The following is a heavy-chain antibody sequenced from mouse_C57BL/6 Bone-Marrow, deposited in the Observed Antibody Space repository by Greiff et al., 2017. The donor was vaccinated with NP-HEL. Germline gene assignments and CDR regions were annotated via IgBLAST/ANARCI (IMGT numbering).Heavy chain of an antibody. D-gene: IGHD1-1*01. CDR1: GFTFSDYY. Sequence: EVHLVESEGGLVQPGSSMKLSCTASGFTFSDYYMAWVRQVPEKGLEWVANINYDGSSTYYLDSLKSRFIISRDNAKNILYLQMSSLKSEDTATYYCARDRVITTVDWYFDVWGTGTTVTVSS. CDR2: INYDGSST. J-gene: IGHJ1*03. V-gene: IGHV5-16*01. CDR3: ARDRVITTVDWYFDV.